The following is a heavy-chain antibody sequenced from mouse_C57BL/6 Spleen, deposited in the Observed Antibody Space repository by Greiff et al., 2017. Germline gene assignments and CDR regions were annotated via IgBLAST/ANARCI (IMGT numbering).Heavy chain of an antibody. Sequence: VQLKESGPGLVKPSQSLSLTCSVTGYSITSGYYWNWIRQFPGNKLEWMGYISYDGSNNYNPSLKNRISITRDTSKNQFFLKLNSVTTEDTATYYCARSSNWENYFDYWGQGTTLTVSS. CDR3: ARSSNWENYFDY. CDR2: ISYDGSN. V-gene: IGHV3-6*01. D-gene: IGHD4-1*01. CDR1: GYSITSGYY. J-gene: IGHJ2*01.